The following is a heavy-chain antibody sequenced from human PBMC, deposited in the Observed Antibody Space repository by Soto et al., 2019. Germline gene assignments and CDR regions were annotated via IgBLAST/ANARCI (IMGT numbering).Heavy chain of an antibody. CDR3: ARLSTSYGGYFDC. D-gene: IGHD3-16*01. CDR2: IYPSGNT. J-gene: IGHJ4*02. Sequence: QPQLQESGPGLVKSSETLSLTCTVSGGSISSSDYYWGWIRQPPGKGLEYIGSIYPSGNTHYNPSLKSRIAISIDTSNSQFSLKVNSVNAADTAVYYCARLSTSYGGYFDCWGQGTLVTVSS. CDR1: GGSISSSDYY. V-gene: IGHV4-39*01.